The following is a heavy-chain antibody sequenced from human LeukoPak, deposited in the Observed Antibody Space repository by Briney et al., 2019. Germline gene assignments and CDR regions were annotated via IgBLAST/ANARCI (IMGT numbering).Heavy chain of an antibody. Sequence: SETLSLTCTVSGGSISSYYWSWIRQPPGKGLEWIGYIYYSGSTNYNPSLKSRVTISVDTSKNQFPLKLSSVTAADTAVYYCARHEATIEYYFDYWGQGTLVTVSS. CDR2: IYYSGST. V-gene: IGHV4-59*08. CDR1: GGSISSYY. CDR3: ARHEATIEYYFDY. J-gene: IGHJ4*02. D-gene: IGHD1-26*01.